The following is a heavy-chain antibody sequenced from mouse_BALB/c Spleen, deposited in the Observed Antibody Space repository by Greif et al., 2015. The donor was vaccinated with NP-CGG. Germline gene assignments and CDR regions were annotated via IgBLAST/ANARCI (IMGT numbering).Heavy chain of an antibody. CDR3: AREDGNYVGAMDY. J-gene: IGHJ4*01. Sequence: VQLVESGPGLVAPSQSLSFTCTVSGFSSTSYGVHWVRQPPGKGLEWLGVIWAGGSTKYNSALMSRLSISKDNSKSQVFLKMNSLQTDDTAMYYCAREDGNYVGAMDYWGQGTSVTVSS. CDR1: GFSSTSYG. V-gene: IGHV2-9*02. CDR2: IWAGGST. D-gene: IGHD2-1*01.